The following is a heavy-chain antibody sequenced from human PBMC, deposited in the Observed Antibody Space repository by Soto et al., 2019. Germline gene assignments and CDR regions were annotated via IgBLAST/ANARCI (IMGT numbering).Heavy chain of an antibody. CDR3: AKNWNWGSLVH. J-gene: IGHJ4*02. CDR2: IYYGGST. D-gene: IGHD7-27*01. CDR1: GDSSSTAY. V-gene: IGHV4-59*08. Sequence: SETPSLTSTVSGDSSSTAYWSWIRQSPGKGLEWIGFIYYGGSTNYNPSLKSRVTISVDTPKNQFSLKLSSVTAADTAVYYCAKNWNWGSLVHWGQGTLVTVS.